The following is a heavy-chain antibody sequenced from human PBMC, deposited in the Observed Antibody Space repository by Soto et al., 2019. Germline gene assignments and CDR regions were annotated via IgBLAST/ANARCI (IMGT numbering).Heavy chain of an antibody. Sequence: LRLSCAASGFTFSSYSMNWVRQAPGKGLEWVSYISSSSSTIYYADSVKGRFTISRDNAKNSLYLQMNSLRDEDTAVYYCARDQTTVVTPSFDYWGQGTLVTVSS. CDR1: GFTFSSYS. CDR2: ISSSSSTI. J-gene: IGHJ4*02. D-gene: IGHD4-17*01. CDR3: ARDQTTVVTPSFDY. V-gene: IGHV3-48*02.